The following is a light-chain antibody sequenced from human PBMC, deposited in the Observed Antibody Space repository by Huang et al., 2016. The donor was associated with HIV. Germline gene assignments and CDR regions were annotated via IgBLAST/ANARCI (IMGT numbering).Light chain of an antibody. CDR1: QGIRHD. V-gene: IGKV1-6*01. CDR3: LQNYNYPFT. J-gene: IGKJ3*01. Sequence: AIQMTQSPSSLSASVGDRVTITCRASQGIRHDLGWYQQKPGKAPKLLISAASSLQSGVPSRFSGSGSGTDFTLTISSLQPEDFATYYCLQNYNYPFTFGPGTKLDIK. CDR2: AAS.